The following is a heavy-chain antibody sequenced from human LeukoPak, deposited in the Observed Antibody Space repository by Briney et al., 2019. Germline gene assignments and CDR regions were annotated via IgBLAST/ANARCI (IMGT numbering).Heavy chain of an antibody. CDR2: ISWSSGNI. CDR1: GFTFDDYA. D-gene: IGHD5-12*01. CDR3: ARDAWRRAFNYGMDV. Sequence: GRSQRLSCAASGFTFDDYAMHWVRQAPGKGLEWVAGISWSSGNIGYADSVKGRFTISRDNAENSLHLQMNSLRTEDTALYFCARDAWRRAFNYGMDVWGQGTTVAVSS. J-gene: IGHJ6*02. V-gene: IGHV3-9*01.